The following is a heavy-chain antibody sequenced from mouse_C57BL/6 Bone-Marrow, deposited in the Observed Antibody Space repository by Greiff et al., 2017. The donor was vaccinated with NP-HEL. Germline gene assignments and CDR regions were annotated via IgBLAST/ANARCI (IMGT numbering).Heavy chain of an antibody. J-gene: IGHJ4*01. Sequence: DVQLQESGPGLVKPSQSLSLTCSVTGYSITSGYYWNWIRQFPGNKLEWMGYISYDGSNNYNPSLKNRISITRDTSKNQFFLKLQSVTTEDTATYYCARGLGPYYYAMDYWGQGTSVTVSS. D-gene: IGHD4-1*01. V-gene: IGHV3-6*01. CDR2: ISYDGSN. CDR3: ARGLGPYYYAMDY. CDR1: GYSITSGYY.